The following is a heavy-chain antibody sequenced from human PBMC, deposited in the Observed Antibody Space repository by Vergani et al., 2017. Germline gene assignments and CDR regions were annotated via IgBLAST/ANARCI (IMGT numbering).Heavy chain of an antibody. Sequence: QVQLVQSGAEVKKPGSSVKVSCKASGVNFSSYAISWVRQAPGQGLEWMGGIIPIFGTANYAQKFQGRVTITADESTSTAYMELSSLRSEDTAVYYCARVLVAVVRVGYFDYWSQGTLVTVSS. CDR3: ARVLVAVVRVGYFDY. CDR2: IIPIFGTA. V-gene: IGHV1-69*01. D-gene: IGHD2-21*01. J-gene: IGHJ4*02. CDR1: GVNFSSYA.